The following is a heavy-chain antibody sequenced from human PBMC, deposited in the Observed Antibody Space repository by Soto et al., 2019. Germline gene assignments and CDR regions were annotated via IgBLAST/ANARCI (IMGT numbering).Heavy chain of an antibody. CDR2: ISWNSGSI. Sequence: GGSLRLSCAASGFTFDDYAMHWVRQAPGKGLEWVSGISWNSGSIGYADSVKGRFTISRDNAKNSLYLQMNSLRAEDTALYYCAKDKVRGVTFSLYYFDYWGQGTLVTVSS. D-gene: IGHD3-10*01. J-gene: IGHJ4*02. CDR1: GFTFDDYA. V-gene: IGHV3-9*01. CDR3: AKDKVRGVTFSLYYFDY.